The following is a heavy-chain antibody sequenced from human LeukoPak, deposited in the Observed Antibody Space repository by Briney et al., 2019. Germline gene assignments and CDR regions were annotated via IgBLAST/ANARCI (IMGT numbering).Heavy chain of an antibody. CDR3: ARDQCSSTSCYNYYGMDV. V-gene: IGHV4-31*03. CDR2: IYYSGST. Sequence: SETLSLTCTVSGGSISSGGYYWSWIRQHPGKGLEWIGYIYYSGSTYYNPSLKSRVTISVDTSKNQFSLKLSSVTAADTAVYYCARDQCSSTSCYNYYGMDVWGQGTTVTVSS. CDR1: GGSISSGGYY. D-gene: IGHD2-2*02. J-gene: IGHJ6*02.